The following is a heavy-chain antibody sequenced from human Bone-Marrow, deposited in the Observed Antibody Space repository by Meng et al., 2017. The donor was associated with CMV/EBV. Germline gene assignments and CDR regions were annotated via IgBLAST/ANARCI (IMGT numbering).Heavy chain of an antibody. V-gene: IGHV3-30*02. D-gene: IGHD6-13*01. J-gene: IGHJ3*02. Sequence: LSLTCAASGFTFSSYGMHWVRQAPGKGLEWVAFIRYDGSNKYYADSVKGRFTISRDNSKNTLYLQMNSLRAEDTAVYYCARGGAAAASRAMVDAFDIWGQGTMVTVSS. CDR3: ARGGAAAASRAMVDAFDI. CDR2: IRYDGSNK. CDR1: GFTFSSYG.